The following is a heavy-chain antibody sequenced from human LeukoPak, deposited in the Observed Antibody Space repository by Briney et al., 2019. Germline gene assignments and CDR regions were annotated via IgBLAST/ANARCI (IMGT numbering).Heavy chain of an antibody. CDR1: GFTFSSYA. V-gene: IGHV3-30-3*01. CDR2: ISYDGSNK. Sequence: PGGSLRLSCAASGFTFSSYAMHWVRQAPGKGLDWVAFISYDGSNKYYADSVKDRFTISRDNSKNTLYLQMNSLRAEDTAVYYCARGYDFWSGYYLADYWGQGTLFTVSS. CDR3: ARGYDFWSGYYLADY. J-gene: IGHJ4*02. D-gene: IGHD3-3*01.